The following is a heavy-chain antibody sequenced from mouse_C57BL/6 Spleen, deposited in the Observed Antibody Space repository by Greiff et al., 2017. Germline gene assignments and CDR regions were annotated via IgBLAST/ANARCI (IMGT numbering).Heavy chain of an antibody. CDR3: AREERYYYGSSYDY. V-gene: IGHV1-61*01. Sequence: QVQLQQPGAELVRPGSSVKLSCKASGYTFTSYWMDWVKQRPGHGLEWIGNIYPSDSETHYNQKFKDKATLTVDKSSSTAYMQLSSLTSEDSAVYYCAREERYYYGSSYDYWGQGTTLTVSS. CDR1: GYTFTSYW. CDR2: IYPSDSET. J-gene: IGHJ2*01. D-gene: IGHD1-1*01.